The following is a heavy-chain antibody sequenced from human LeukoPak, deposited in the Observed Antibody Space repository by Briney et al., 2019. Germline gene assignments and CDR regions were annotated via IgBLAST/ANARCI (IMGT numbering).Heavy chain of an antibody. Sequence: PGGSLRLSCAASGFTFRNYWMSWVRQAPGKGLEWVSAISGSGGSTYYADSVKGRFTISRDNSKNTLYLQMNSLRAEDTAVYYCAKDRVDYGLYYGMDVWGQGTTVTVSS. J-gene: IGHJ6*02. CDR1: GFTFRNYW. D-gene: IGHD4-17*01. CDR2: ISGSGGST. CDR3: AKDRVDYGLYYGMDV. V-gene: IGHV3-23*01.